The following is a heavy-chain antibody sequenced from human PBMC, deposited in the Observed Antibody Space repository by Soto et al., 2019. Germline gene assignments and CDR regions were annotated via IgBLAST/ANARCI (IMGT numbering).Heavy chain of an antibody. CDR3: ARDLDYDHGLDI. CDR2: LHYTESA. J-gene: IGHJ6*02. Sequence: PSETLSLTCPVSYGSVASYYWSWIRQPPGKGLEWIAYLHYTESANYNPSLKSRVTTSVDVSKNQFSLSLTSVTAADTAVYYCARDLDYDHGLDIWGQGTTVTVSS. CDR1: YGSVASYY. V-gene: IGHV4-59*02.